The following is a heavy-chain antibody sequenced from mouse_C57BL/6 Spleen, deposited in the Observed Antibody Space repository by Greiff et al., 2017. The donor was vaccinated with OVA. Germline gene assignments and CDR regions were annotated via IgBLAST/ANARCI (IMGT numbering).Heavy chain of an antibody. CDR2: IYPGDGDT. CDR3: ASDGYDVGGYFDV. D-gene: IGHD2-2*01. Sequence: VQLQQSGPELVKPGASVKISCKASGYAFSSSWMNWVKQRPGKGLEWIGRIYPGDGDTNYNGKFKGKATLTADKSSSTAYMQLSSLTSEDSAVYFCASDGYDVGGYFDVWGTGTTVTVSS. V-gene: IGHV1-82*01. CDR1: GYAFSSSW. J-gene: IGHJ1*03.